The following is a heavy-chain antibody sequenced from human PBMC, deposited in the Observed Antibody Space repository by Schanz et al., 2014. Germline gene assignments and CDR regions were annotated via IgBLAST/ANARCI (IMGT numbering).Heavy chain of an antibody. D-gene: IGHD5-18*01. CDR3: ARGPSQGYSYGHNIGAYYYGMDV. Sequence: QVQLVQSWAEVKGPGASVKVSCKASGYSFTPFPIHWVRQAPGQRLEWMGWINAGTGNTEYSQKFQGRVTITRDTLASTAYMEVSSLRSEDTAVYYCARGPSQGYSYGHNIGAYYYGMDVWGQGTTVTVSS. J-gene: IGHJ6*02. V-gene: IGHV1-3*01. CDR2: INAGTGNT. CDR1: GYSFTPFP.